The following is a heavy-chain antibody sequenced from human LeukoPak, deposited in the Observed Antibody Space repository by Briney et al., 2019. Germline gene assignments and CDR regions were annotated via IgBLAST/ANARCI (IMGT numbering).Heavy chain of an antibody. CDR2: IYYSGST. V-gene: IGHV4-31*03. Sequence: SETLSLTCTVSGGSISSGGYYWSWIRQHPGKGLEWIGYIYYSGSTYYNPSLKSRVTISVDTSKNQFSLKLSPVTAADTAVYYCARDDSGSYLYWGQGTLVTVSS. CDR3: ARDDSGSYLY. D-gene: IGHD1-26*01. J-gene: IGHJ4*02. CDR1: GGSISSGGYY.